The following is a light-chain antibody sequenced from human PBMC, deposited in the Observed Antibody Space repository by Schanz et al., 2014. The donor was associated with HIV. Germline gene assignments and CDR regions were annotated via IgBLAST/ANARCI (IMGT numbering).Light chain of an antibody. J-gene: IGKJ4*01. CDR1: QSVSSSY. Sequence: EIMLTQSPGTLSLSPGERATLSCRASQSVSSSYLAWYQQKPGQAPRLLIYGASNRASGIPPRFSGSGSGTDFSLTISSLEPEDFALYYCQQGGSWPLTFGGGTTVEIK. CDR2: GAS. V-gene: IGKV3-20*01. CDR3: QQGGSWPLT.